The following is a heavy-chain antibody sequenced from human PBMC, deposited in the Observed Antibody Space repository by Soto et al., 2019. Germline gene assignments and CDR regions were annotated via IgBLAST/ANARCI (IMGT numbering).Heavy chain of an antibody. V-gene: IGHV4-34*01. CDR1: GGSFSGYY. CDR2: INHSGST. CDR3: AREKITGLFDY. J-gene: IGHJ4*02. D-gene: IGHD2-8*02. Sequence: PSETLSLTCAVYGGSFSGYYWTWIRQPPGTGLEWIGEINHSGSTNYNPSLKSRVTISVDTSKNQFSLKLTSVTAADTAVYYCAREKITGLFDYGGQGTLVTVS.